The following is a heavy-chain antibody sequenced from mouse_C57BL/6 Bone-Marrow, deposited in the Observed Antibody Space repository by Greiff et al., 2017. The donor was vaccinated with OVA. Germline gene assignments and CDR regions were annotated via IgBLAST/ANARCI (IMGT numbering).Heavy chain of an antibody. J-gene: IGHJ3*01. V-gene: IGHV1-82*01. CDR2: IYPGDGDT. CDR3: ATYSNLAY. D-gene: IGHD2-5*01. CDR1: GYAFSSSW. Sequence: QVQLQQSGPELVKPGASVKISCKASGYAFSSSWMNWVKQRPGKGLEWIGRIYPGDGDTNYNGKFKGKATLTADKSSSTAYMQLSSLTSEDSAVYFCATYSNLAYWGQGTLVTVSA.